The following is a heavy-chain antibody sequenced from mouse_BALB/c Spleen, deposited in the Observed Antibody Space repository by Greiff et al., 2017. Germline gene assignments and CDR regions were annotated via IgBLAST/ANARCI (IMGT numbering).Heavy chain of an antibody. J-gene: IGHJ4*01. CDR1: GFTFSSFG. Sequence: VQLKESGGGLVQPGGSRKLSCAASGFTFSSFGMHWVRQAPEKGLEWVAYISSGSSTIYYADTVKGRITISRDNPKNTLFLQMTSLRSADTAMYYCGRDYGYYAMDYWGQGTSVTVSS. CDR2: ISSGSSTI. CDR3: GRDYGYYAMDY. V-gene: IGHV5-17*02. D-gene: IGHD1-1*01.